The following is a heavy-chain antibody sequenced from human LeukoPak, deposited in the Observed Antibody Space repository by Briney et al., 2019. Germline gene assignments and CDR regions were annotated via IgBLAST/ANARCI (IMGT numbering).Heavy chain of an antibody. V-gene: IGHV1-2*02. CDR3: ESNLAADMDY. Sequence: ASEKVSCKGSGYTFTVYYMHWVRQGPGQGREWIGWINPNSGGTNCAQKFQGRVTMTRDTSISTAYMELSRLRSDDTAVYYCESNLAADMDYWGQGTLVTVSS. D-gene: IGHD6-13*01. CDR2: INPNSGGT. CDR1: GYTFTVYY. J-gene: IGHJ4*02.